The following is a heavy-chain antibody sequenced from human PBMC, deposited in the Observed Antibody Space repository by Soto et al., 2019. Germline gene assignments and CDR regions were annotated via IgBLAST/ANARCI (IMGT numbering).Heavy chain of an antibody. CDR3: ASRDPQQYLHKNFDY. CDR2: IYGAGTT. J-gene: IGHJ4*02. D-gene: IGHD2-2*01. CDR1: GFIVSNNF. V-gene: IGHV3-66*01. Sequence: PGGSLRLSCAASGFIVSNNFMSWVRQAPGKGLEWVSVIYGAGTTYYADSVKGRFTISRDTSKNTLYLQMNSLRVEDTAVYFCASRDPQQYLHKNFDYWGQGNLVSVSS.